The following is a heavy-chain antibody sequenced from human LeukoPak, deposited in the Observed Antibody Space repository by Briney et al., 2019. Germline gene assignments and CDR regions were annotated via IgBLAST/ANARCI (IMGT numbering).Heavy chain of an antibody. Sequence: PGGSLRLSCAASGFTFSSYWMSWVRQAPGKGLEWVANIKQDGSEKYYVDSVKGRFTISRDNAKNSLYLQMNSLKTEDTAVYYCTRHGYCSGGSCYARYYYYMDVWGKGTTVTVSS. J-gene: IGHJ6*03. CDR2: IKQDGSEK. CDR3: TRHGYCSGGSCYARYYYYMDV. CDR1: GFTFSSYW. D-gene: IGHD2-15*01. V-gene: IGHV3-7*03.